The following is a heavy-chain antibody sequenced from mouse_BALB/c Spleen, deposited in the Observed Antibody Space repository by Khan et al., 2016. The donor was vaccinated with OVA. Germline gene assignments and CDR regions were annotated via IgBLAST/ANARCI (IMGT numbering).Heavy chain of an antibody. D-gene: IGHD2-14*01. CDR1: GYAFSNYL. V-gene: IGHV1-80*01. CDR3: TSSGYEYFAY. CDR2: IYPGDGNT. Sequence: QVQLQQSGAGLVRPGSSVKISCKASGYAFSNYLMNWVKQGPGQGLEWIGQIYPGDGNTNYNGKFTGKATLTADKSSSTSYMQLSSLTTWDFADYSGTSSGYEYFAYWGQGTLVTVSA. J-gene: IGHJ3*01.